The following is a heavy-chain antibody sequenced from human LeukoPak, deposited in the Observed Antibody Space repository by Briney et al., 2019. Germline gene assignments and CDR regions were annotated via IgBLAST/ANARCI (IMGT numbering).Heavy chain of an antibody. CDR2: IYYSGST. J-gene: IGHJ3*02. D-gene: IGHD2-2*01. Sequence: SETLSLTCTVSGGSISSSSYYWGWIRQPPGKGQEWIGSIYYSGSTYYNPSLKSRVTISVDTSKNQFSLKLSSVTAADTAVYYCARSSPGWYCSSTSCYSSAFDIWGQGTMVTVSS. V-gene: IGHV4-39*01. CDR1: GGSISSSSYY. CDR3: ARSSPGWYCSSTSCYSSAFDI.